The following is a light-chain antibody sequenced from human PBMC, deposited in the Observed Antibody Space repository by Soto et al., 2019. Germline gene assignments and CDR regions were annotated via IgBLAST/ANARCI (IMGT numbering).Light chain of an antibody. CDR1: QSVSSY. J-gene: IGKJ4*01. V-gene: IGKV3-11*01. CDR2: DTS. CDR3: QQRSNWPRT. Sequence: EIVLTQSPATLSLSPGERATLSCRASQSVSSYLAWYQHKPGQAPRLLIYDTSNRATGIPARFSGSGSGTDFTLTISSLEPEDFAVYYCQQRSNWPRTFGGETQVEIK.